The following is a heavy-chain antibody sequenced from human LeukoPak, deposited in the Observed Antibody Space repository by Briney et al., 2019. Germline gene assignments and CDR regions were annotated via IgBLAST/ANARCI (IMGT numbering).Heavy chain of an antibody. D-gene: IGHD5-18*01. CDR2: ISSSSSYI. J-gene: IGHJ4*02. CDR1: GFTFSSYS. V-gene: IGHV3-21*01. Sequence: GGSLRLSCAASGFTFSSYSMNWVRQAPGKGLEWVSSISSSSSYIYYADSVKGRFTISRDNAKNSLYLQMNSLRAEDTAVYSCARGLTAMDPFDYWGQGTLVTVSS. CDR3: ARGLTAMDPFDY.